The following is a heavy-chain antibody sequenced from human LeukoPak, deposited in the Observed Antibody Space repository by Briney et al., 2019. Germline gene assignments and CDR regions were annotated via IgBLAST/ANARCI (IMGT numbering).Heavy chain of an antibody. CDR2: INHSGST. Sequence: SETLSLTCAVYGGPFSGCYWSWIRQPPGKGLEWIGEINHSGSTNYNPSLKSRVTISVDTSKNQFSLKLSSVTAADTAVYYCARATRAGYSSGWYYFDYWGQGTLVTVSS. CDR1: GGPFSGCY. D-gene: IGHD6-19*01. J-gene: IGHJ4*02. V-gene: IGHV4-34*01. CDR3: ARATRAGYSSGWYYFDY.